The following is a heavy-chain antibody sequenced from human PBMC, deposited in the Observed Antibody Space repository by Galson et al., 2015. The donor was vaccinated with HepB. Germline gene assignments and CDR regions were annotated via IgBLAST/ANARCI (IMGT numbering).Heavy chain of an antibody. V-gene: IGHV3-23*01. CDR3: AKGYGLFDS. Sequence: SLRLACAASGFAFDTHAMSWVRQAPGRGLECISGISGNGDSTFYADSVKGRFTVSRDNSNNMLYLQMNSLRAEDAGLYFCAKGYGLFDSWGQGILVTVSS. J-gene: IGHJ5*01. CDR1: GFAFDTHA. CDR2: ISGNGDST. D-gene: IGHD5-18*01.